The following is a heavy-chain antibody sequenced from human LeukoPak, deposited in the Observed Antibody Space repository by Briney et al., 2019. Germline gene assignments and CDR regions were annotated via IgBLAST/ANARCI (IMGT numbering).Heavy chain of an antibody. Sequence: SETLSLTCTVSGGSISSYYWSWIRQPPGKGLEWIGYIYYSGSTNYNPSLESRVTISVDTSKNQFSLKLSSVTAADTAVYYCARGHRLWGLPDYWGQGTLVTVSS. CDR1: GGSISSYY. D-gene: IGHD3-16*01. CDR3: ARGHRLWGLPDY. CDR2: IYYSGST. V-gene: IGHV4-59*01. J-gene: IGHJ4*02.